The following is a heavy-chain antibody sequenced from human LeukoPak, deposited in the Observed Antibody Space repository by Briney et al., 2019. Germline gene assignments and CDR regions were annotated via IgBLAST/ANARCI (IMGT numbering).Heavy chain of an antibody. V-gene: IGHV3-11*01. CDR1: GFTFSDYY. J-gene: IGHJ4*02. Sequence: GGSLRLSCAASGFTFSDYYMSWLRQAPGKGLEWVSYISSSGSTIYYADSVKGRFTISRDNAKNSLYLQMNSLRAEDTAVYYCARAFWSGYHSLPYFDYWGQGTLVTVSS. CDR3: ARAFWSGYHSLPYFDY. CDR2: ISSSGSTI. D-gene: IGHD3-3*01.